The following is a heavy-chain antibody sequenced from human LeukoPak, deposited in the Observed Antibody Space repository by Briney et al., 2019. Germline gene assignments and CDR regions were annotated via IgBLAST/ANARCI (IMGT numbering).Heavy chain of an antibody. V-gene: IGHV4-34*01. CDR1: GESFSGFY. D-gene: IGHD6-19*01. CDR3: ARDQGAVAGIDP. Sequence: ETLSLTCAVYGESFSGFYWSWIRQPPGKGLEWIGEINYSEATNYNPSLETRVTISVDTSKNQFSLSLSSVIAADTAVYYCARDQGAVAGIDPWGQGTLVTVSS. CDR2: INYSEAT. J-gene: IGHJ5*02.